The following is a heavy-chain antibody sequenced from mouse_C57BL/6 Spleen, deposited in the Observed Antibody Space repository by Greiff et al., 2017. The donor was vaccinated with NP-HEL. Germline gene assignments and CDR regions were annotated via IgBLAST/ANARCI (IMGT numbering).Heavy chain of an antibody. V-gene: IGHV1-52*01. Sequence: QVQLQQPGAELVRPGSSVKLSCKASGYTFTSYWMHWVKQRPIKGLDWIGNIDPSDSETHYNQKFKDKATLTVDKSSSTAYMQLSSLTAEDSAVYYCARGTRYAVDYWGQGTSVTVSA. CDR2: IDPSDSET. CDR3: ARGTRYAVDY. D-gene: IGHD3-3*01. CDR1: GYTFTSYW. J-gene: IGHJ4*01.